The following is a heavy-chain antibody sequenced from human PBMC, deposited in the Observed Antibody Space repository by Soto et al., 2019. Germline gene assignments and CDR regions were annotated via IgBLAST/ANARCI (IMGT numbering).Heavy chain of an antibody. CDR2: INHSGST. V-gene: IGHV4-34*01. Sequence: SETLSLTCAVYGGSFSGYYWSWIRQPPGKGLEWIGEINHSGSTNYKPSLKSRVTISVDTSKNQFSLKLSSVTAADTAVYYCARGQSRIAAAGIDYWGQGTLVTVS. CDR1: GGSFSGYY. J-gene: IGHJ4*02. D-gene: IGHD6-13*01. CDR3: ARGQSRIAAAGIDY.